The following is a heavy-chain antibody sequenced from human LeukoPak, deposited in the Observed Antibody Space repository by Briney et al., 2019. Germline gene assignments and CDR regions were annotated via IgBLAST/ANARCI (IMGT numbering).Heavy chain of an antibody. CDR1: RFMFSIYA. CDR2: ISGSGGST. J-gene: IGHJ3*02. D-gene: IGHD4-17*01. V-gene: IGHV3-23*01. Sequence: GGSLRLSCAASRFMFSIYAMSWVRQAPGKGLEWVSGISGSGGSTYYADSVKGRFTISRDNSKNTLYLQMNSLRAEDTAVYYCARHLSGDDIWGQGTMVTVSS. CDR3: ARHLSGDDI.